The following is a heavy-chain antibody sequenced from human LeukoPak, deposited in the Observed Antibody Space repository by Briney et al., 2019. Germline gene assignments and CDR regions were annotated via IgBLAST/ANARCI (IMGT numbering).Heavy chain of an antibody. Sequence: ASVKVSCKASGYTFTGYYMHWVRQAPGQGLEWMGIINPGGGSTKYAQNFQGRVTITRNTSISTAYMELSSLRSEDTAVYYCARAGDGDYAFWGQGTLVTVSS. CDR2: INPGGGST. CDR3: ARAGDGDYAF. CDR1: GYTFTGYY. V-gene: IGHV1-46*01. D-gene: IGHD4-17*01. J-gene: IGHJ4*02.